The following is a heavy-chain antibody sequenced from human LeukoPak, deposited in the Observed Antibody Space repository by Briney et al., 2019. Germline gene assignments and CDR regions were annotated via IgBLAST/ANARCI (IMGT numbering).Heavy chain of an antibody. CDR1: GGTFSSYA. CDR2: IIPILGIA. J-gene: IGHJ4*02. D-gene: IGHD3-9*01. CDR3: ARVSSHNYDILTGYYIRRGYYFDY. V-gene: IGHV1-69*04. Sequence: SVTVSCKASGGTFSSYAISWVRQAPGQGLEWMGRIIPILGIANYAQKFQGRVTITADKSTSTAYMELSSLRSVDTAVYYCARVSSHNYDILTGYYIRRGYYFDYWGQGTLVTVSS.